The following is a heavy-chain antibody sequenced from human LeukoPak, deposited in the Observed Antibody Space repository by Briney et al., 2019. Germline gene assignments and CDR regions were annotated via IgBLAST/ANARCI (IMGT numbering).Heavy chain of an antibody. Sequence: GGSLRLSCEAAGFTFSRYWMSWVRQATGKGLECVAKIKEDGSEAHYVDSVRGRFTISRDNAKKSLYLQMNSLRAEDTAVYYCARDYTGGWNDYWGQGIRVTASS. J-gene: IGHJ4*02. V-gene: IGHV3-7*01. CDR1: GFTFSRYW. CDR3: ARDYTGGWNDY. D-gene: IGHD7-27*01. CDR2: IKEDGSEA.